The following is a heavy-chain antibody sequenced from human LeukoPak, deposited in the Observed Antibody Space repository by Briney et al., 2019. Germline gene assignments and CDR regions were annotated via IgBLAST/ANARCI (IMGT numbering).Heavy chain of an antibody. CDR3: ARNPPGYYDSSGYLWSYYYYGMDV. J-gene: IGHJ6*02. CDR1: GGSISSYY. V-gene: IGHV4-59*08. D-gene: IGHD3-22*01. Sequence: SETLSLTCTVSGGSISSYYWSWIRQPPGKGLEWIGYIYYSGSTNYNPSLKGRVTISVDTSKNQFSLKLSSVTAADTAVYYCARNPPGYYDSSGYLWSYYYYGMDVWGQGTTVTVSS. CDR2: IYYSGST.